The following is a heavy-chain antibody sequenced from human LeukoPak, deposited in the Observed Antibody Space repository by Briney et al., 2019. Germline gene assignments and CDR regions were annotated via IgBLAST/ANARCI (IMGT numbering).Heavy chain of an antibody. V-gene: IGHV3-21*05. D-gene: IGHD1-1*01. Sequence: PVGSLRLSCRASASGDDFTSHSMNWGRQAPGKGLEWISYIHSSGNYTFDAASVKGRFTVSRDNASNSLYLQMNSLRVQDTAMYYCAREWNSRATFDYWGQGTLVTVSS. CDR3: AREWNSRATFDY. CDR2: IHSSGNYT. CDR1: ASGDDFTSHS. J-gene: IGHJ4*02.